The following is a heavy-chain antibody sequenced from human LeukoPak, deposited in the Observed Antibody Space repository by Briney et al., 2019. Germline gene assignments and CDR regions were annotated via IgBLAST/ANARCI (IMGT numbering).Heavy chain of an antibody. D-gene: IGHD3-10*01. CDR2: ISYDGSNK. CDR1: GFTFSSYA. CDR3: ARAWALLWFGESTSLPDY. J-gene: IGHJ4*02. V-gene: IGHV3-30-3*01. Sequence: GGSLRLSCAPSGFTFSSYAMHWVRQAPGEGLEWVAVISYDGSNKYYADSVKGRFTISRDNSKNTLYLQMNSLRAEDKAVYYCARAWALLWFGESTSLPDYWRQGTMVTDSS.